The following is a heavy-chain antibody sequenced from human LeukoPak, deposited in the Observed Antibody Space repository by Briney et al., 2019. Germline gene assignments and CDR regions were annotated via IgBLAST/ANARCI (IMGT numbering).Heavy chain of an antibody. J-gene: IGHJ4*02. CDR3: ARVSPTAAAGTPFDY. Sequence: PSETLSLTCTVSGGSISSSSYYWGWIRQPPGKGLEWIGSIYYSGSTYYNPSLKSRVTISVDTSKNQFSLKLSSVTAADTAVYYCARVSPTAAAGTPFDYWGQGTLVTVSS. V-gene: IGHV4-39*07. D-gene: IGHD6-13*01. CDR1: GGSISSSSYY. CDR2: IYYSGST.